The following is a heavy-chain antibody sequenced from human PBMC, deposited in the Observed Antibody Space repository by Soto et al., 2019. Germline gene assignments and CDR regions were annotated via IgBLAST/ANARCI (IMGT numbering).Heavy chain of an antibody. CDR1: GFTFNTFA. CDR3: AKVVYERGVNEALDI. Sequence: LRLSCAASGFTFNTFALTWVRQAPGKGLEWVSSITVDGGSTYYVDSVKGRFTVSRDNSKNTMYLQMDSLSAGDTDVYYCAKVVYERGVNEALDIWGEGTMETFS. V-gene: IGHV3-23*01. D-gene: IGHD1-20*01. CDR2: ITVDGGST. J-gene: IGHJ3*02.